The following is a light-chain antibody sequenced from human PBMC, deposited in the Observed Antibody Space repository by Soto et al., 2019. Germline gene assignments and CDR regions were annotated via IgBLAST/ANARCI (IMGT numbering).Light chain of an antibody. J-gene: IGKJ4*01. Sequence: EIVLTQSPATLCLSPGESATLSCKASQSVRTFLAWYQQKPGQTPRLLIYDASKRATGIPARFSGSGSGTDFTLTISSLEPEDFAVYYCQQRSNWPPALSFGGGTKVEI. CDR3: QQRSNWPPALS. V-gene: IGKV3-11*01. CDR1: QSVRTF. CDR2: DAS.